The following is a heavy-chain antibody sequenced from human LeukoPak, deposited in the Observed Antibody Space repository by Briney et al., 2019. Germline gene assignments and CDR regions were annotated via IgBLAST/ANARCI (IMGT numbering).Heavy chain of an antibody. J-gene: IGHJ6*02. V-gene: IGHV3-33*01. Sequence: PGRSLRLSCAASGFTFSSYGMHWVRQAPGKGLEWVAVIWYDGSNKYYADSVKGRFTISRDNSKNTLYLQMNSLRAEDTAVYYCARVGMTLGPYYYYYGMDVWGQGTTVTVSS. CDR2: IWYDGSNK. CDR1: GFTFSSYG. CDR3: ARVGMTLGPYYYYYGMDV.